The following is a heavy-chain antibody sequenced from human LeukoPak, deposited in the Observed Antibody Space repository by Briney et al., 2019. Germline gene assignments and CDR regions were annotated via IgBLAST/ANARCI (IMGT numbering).Heavy chain of an antibody. CDR1: GFTFSSYA. Sequence: GGSLRLSCAASGFTFSSYAMSWVRQAPGKGLEWVSSISSSSSYIYYADSVKGRFTISGDNAKNSLYLQMNSLRAEDTAVYYCARDYISVTSPFVYWGQGTLVTVSS. CDR3: ARDYISVTSPFVY. V-gene: IGHV3-21*01. CDR2: ISSSSSYI. J-gene: IGHJ4*02. D-gene: IGHD4-17*01.